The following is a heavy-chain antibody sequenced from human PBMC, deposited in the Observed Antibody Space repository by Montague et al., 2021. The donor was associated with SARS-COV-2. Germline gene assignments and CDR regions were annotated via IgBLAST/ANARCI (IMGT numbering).Heavy chain of an antibody. V-gene: IGHV4-31*03. CDR1: GGSISSGDYY. Sequence: TLSLTCTVSGGSISSGDYYWSWIRQHPGKGLEWIGYIYYSGSTYYNPSLKSRVTISVDTSKNQFSLKLSSVTAADTAVYYCARDTGISGAFDIWGQGTMVTVSS. CDR3: ARDTGISGAFDI. J-gene: IGHJ3*02. D-gene: IGHD2-15*01. CDR2: IYYSGST.